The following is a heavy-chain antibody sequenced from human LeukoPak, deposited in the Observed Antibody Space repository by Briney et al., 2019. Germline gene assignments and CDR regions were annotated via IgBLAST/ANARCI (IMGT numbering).Heavy chain of an antibody. V-gene: IGHV1-2*06. CDR3: ARDAGALDI. J-gene: IGHJ3*02. CDR2: INPNSGGT. CDR1: GYTCTGYY. Sequence: ASVKVSCKASGYTCTGYYMHWVRQAPRQGLEWMGRINPNSGGTNHAQKFQGRVTMARDTSITTAYMELSRLRPDDTAVYYCARDAGALDIWGQGTMVTVSS.